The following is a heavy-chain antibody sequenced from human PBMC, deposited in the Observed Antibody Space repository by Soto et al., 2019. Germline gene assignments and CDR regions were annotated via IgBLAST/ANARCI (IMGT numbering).Heavy chain of an antibody. CDR2: IIPILGTA. CDR3: ARGSSSSSYYYYMDV. CDR1: GGTFSSYT. D-gene: IGHD6-6*01. Sequence: QVQLVQSGAEVKKPGSSVKVSCKASGGTFSSYTISWVRQAPGQGLEWMGRIIPILGTANYAQKFQGRVTITADKSTSTAYMELSRLRSEDTAVYYCARGSSSSSYYYYMDVWGKGTTVTVSS. J-gene: IGHJ6*03. V-gene: IGHV1-69*08.